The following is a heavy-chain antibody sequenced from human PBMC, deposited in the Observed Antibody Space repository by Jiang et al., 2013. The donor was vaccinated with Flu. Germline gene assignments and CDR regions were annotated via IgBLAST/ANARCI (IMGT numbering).Heavy chain of an antibody. CDR3: ARHPYRSPRDQPRDIVVVPAAIARENWFDP. J-gene: IGHJ5*02. D-gene: IGHD2-2*01. CDR1: GGSISSSSYY. CDR2: IYYSGST. Sequence: GSGLVKPSETLSLTCTVSGGSISSSSYYWGWIRQPPGKGLEWIGSIYYSGSTYYNPSLKSRVTISVDTSKNQFSLKLSSVIAADTAVYYCARHPYRSPRDQPRDIVVVPAAIARENWFDPWGQGTLVTVSS. V-gene: IGHV4-39*01.